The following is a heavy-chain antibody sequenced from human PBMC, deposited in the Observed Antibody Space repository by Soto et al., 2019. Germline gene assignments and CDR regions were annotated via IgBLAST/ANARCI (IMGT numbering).Heavy chain of an antibody. CDR3: ARADYFYASGSLEYYFDY. Sequence: SETLSLTCTVSSGCLSRSNYYWGWIRQPPGQGLEWIGSIFYSGKTDYNPSLESRVTFSVDTSKSQFTLKLTSVTAADTAVYYCARADYFYASGSLEYYFDYWGQGALVTVSS. CDR2: IFYSGKT. D-gene: IGHD3-10*01. J-gene: IGHJ4*02. V-gene: IGHV4-39*06. CDR1: SGCLSRSNYY.